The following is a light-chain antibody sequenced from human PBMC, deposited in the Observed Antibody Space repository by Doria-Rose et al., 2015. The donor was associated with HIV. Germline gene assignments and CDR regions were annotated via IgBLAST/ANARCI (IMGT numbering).Light chain of an antibody. Sequence: TQSPGTLSLSPGGRATLSCRASQSFSSTYLAWYQQKPGQAPSLLIYDGSTRATGIPDRFSASGSGTDFTLTINRLEPEGFALYYCHQYGTSWTSGQGTKVEI. J-gene: IGKJ1*01. CDR3: HQYGTSWT. V-gene: IGKV3-20*01. CDR2: DGS. CDR1: QSFSSTY.